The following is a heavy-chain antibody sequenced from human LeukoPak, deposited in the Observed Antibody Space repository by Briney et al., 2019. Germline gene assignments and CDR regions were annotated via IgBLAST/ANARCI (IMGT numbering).Heavy chain of an antibody. CDR3: ARGSGDYWDAFDI. V-gene: IGHV3-13*01. CDR2: IGPAGDT. CDR1: GFTFSTHD. J-gene: IGHJ3*02. D-gene: IGHD2-21*02. Sequence: GGSLRLSCAASGFTFSTHDMHWVRQATGKGLDWVAAIGPAGDTYYPDSVEGRFTISRENAKNSLYLQMNSLRAGDTAMYYCARGSGDYWDAFDIWGQGTMVTVSS.